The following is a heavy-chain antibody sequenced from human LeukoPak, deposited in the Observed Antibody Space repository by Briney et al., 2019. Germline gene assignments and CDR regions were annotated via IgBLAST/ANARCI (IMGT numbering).Heavy chain of an antibody. V-gene: IGHV3-64*01. J-gene: IGHJ4*02. D-gene: IGHD6-19*01. Sequence: GGSLRLSCAASGFTFSSYAMHWVRQAPGKGLEYVSAISSNGGSTYYANSVKGRFTISRDNSKNTLYLQMGSLTLEDMAVYYCARGLSSGWYRPFDYWGQGTLVTVSS. CDR3: ARGLSSGWYRPFDY. CDR2: ISSNGGST. CDR1: GFTFSSYA.